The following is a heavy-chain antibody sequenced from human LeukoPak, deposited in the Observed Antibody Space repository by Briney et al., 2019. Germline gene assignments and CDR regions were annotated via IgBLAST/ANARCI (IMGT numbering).Heavy chain of an antibody. CDR2: ISSSSSYI. J-gene: IGHJ4*02. V-gene: IGHV3-21*01. Sequence: GGSLRLSCAASGFTFSIFAMNWVRQAPGKGLEWVSSISSSSSYIYYADSVKGRFTISRDNAKNSLYLQMNSLRAEDTAVYYCASTTTGYFDYWGQGTLVTVSS. CDR1: GFTFSIFA. D-gene: IGHD4-17*01. CDR3: ASTTTGYFDY.